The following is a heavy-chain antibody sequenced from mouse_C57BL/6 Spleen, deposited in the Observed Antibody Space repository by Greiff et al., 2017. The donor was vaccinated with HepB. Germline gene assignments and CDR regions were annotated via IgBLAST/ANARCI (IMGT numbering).Heavy chain of an antibody. Sequence: EVQRVESGGGLVQPGGSLSLSCAASGFTFTDYYMSWVRQPPGKALEWLGFIRNKANGYTTEYSASVKGRFTISRDNYQSILYLQMNALRAEDSATYYGARSAPHYYGSSYFDYWGQGTTLTVSS. V-gene: IGHV7-3*01. CDR3: ARSAPHYYGSSYFDY. CDR2: IRNKANGYTT. J-gene: IGHJ2*01. CDR1: GFTFTDYY. D-gene: IGHD1-1*01.